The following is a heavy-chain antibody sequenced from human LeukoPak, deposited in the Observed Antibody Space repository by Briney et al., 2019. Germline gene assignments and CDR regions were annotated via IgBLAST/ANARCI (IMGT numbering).Heavy chain of an antibody. CDR3: ARDVCSSTNCYFAY. V-gene: IGHV3-21*01. J-gene: IGHJ4*02. Sequence: GGSLRLSCTASGFTFSNYNMNWVRQAPGQGLEWVSSISSSSTYIYYADSVRGRFTLSRDDAKNSLSLQMNSLTAEHTAVYYCARDVCSSTNCYFAYWGQGTLVTVSS. CDR2: ISSSSTYI. D-gene: IGHD2-2*01. CDR1: GFTFSNYN.